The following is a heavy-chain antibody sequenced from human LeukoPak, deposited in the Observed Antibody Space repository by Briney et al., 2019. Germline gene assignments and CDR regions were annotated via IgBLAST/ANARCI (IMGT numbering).Heavy chain of an antibody. CDR1: GFTFDDYG. CDR2: ISWNSGSI. Sequence: PGGSLRLSCAASGFTFDDYGMSWVRQAPGKGLEWVSGISWNSGSIGYADSVKGRFTISRDNAKNSLYLQMNSLRAEDTALYYCAKDLLLWFGTTITPYAFDIWGQGTMVTVSS. J-gene: IGHJ3*02. D-gene: IGHD3-10*01. CDR3: AKDLLLWFGTTITPYAFDI. V-gene: IGHV3-9*01.